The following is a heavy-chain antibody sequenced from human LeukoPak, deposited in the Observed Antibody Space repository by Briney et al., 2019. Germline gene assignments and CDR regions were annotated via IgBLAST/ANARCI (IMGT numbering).Heavy chain of an antibody. CDR3: VRDRDFDY. V-gene: IGHV3-9*01. J-gene: IGHJ4*02. CDR2: ISWNSGNI. CDR1: GFTFDNYV. Sequence: PGGSLILSCVTSGFTFDNYVMHWVRQAPGKGLEWVSSISWNSGNIDYADSVKGRFTISRDNAKNSLYLQINSLRAEDTALYYCVRDRDFDYWGQGTLVTVSS.